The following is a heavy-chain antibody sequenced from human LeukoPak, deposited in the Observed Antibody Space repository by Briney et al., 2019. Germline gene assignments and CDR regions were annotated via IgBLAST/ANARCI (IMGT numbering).Heavy chain of an antibody. J-gene: IGHJ6*04. Sequence: ASVKVSCKASGYTFTSYAMHWVRQAPGQRLEWMGWINAGNGNTKYSQKFQGRVTITRDTSASTAYMELSSLRSEDTAVYYCARVGYCSSTSCFNGMDVWGKGTTVTVSP. D-gene: IGHD2-2*01. CDR2: INAGNGNT. CDR3: ARVGYCSSTSCFNGMDV. CDR1: GYTFTSYA. V-gene: IGHV1-3*01.